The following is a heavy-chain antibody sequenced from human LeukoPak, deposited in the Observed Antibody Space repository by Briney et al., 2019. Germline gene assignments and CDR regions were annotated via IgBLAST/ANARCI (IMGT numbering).Heavy chain of an antibody. CDR3: ARSAVAGTLSAYYFHY. CDR1: GFTFSSYW. J-gene: IGHJ4*02. CDR2: IKQDGSDK. D-gene: IGHD6-19*01. Sequence: GGSLRLSCSASGFTFSSYWMSWVRLAPGKGLEWVANIKQDGSDKYYVDSVKGRFTISRDNAKNSLFLQMNSLRAEDTAVYYCARSAVAGTLSAYYFHYWGQGTLVTVPS. V-gene: IGHV3-7*05.